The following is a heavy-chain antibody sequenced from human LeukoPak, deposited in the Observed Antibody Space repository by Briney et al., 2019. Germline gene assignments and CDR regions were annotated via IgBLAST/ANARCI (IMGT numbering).Heavy chain of an antibody. CDR3: ARGHYGLDV. CDR1: GFTLSSHW. CDR2: INQDESEK. V-gene: IGHV3-7*03. J-gene: IGHJ6*02. Sequence: GGSLRLSCEASGFTLSSHWMSWVRQAPGKGLEWVAHINQDESEKSYVDSAKGRFTISRDNGKDSLYLQMSSLRVEDTGVYHCARGHYGLDVWGQGTTVTVSS.